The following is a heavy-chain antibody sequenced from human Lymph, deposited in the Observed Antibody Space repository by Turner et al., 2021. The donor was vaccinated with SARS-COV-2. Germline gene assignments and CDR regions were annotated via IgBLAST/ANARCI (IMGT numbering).Heavy chain of an antibody. D-gene: IGHD5-18*01. CDR1: GGSISSSSYY. J-gene: IGHJ5*02. CDR2: IYYSWST. CDR3: ARRGYSYGSGEFP. V-gene: IGHV4-39*01. Sequence: QLQLQESGPGLVKPSETLSLTCTVSGGSISSSSYYWGWIRQPPGKGLEWIGSIYYSWSTYYNPSLKSRVTISVDTSKKQFSLKLSSVTAADTAVYYCARRGYSYGSGEFPWGQGTLVTVSS.